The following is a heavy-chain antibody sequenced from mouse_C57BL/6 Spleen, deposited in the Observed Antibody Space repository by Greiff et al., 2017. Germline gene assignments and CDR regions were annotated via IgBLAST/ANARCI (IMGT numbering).Heavy chain of an antibody. J-gene: IGHJ2*01. CDR3: ARSYDGYYFDY. CDR2: IHPNSGST. CDR1: GYTFTSYW. Sequence: QVQLQQPGAELVKPGASVKLSCKASGYTFTSYWMHWVKQRPGQGLEWIGMIHPNSGSTNYNEKFKSKATLTVDKSSSTAYMQLSSLTSEDSAVXYCARSYDGYYFDYWGQGTTLTVSS. D-gene: IGHD2-3*01. V-gene: IGHV1-64*01.